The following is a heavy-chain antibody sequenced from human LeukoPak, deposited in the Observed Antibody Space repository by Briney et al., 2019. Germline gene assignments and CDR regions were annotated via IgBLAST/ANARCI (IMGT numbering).Heavy chain of an antibody. J-gene: IGHJ6*03. CDR2: TYYRSKWYN. CDR3: ARDLYQYYYDSSGKPTYYYYYMDV. V-gene: IGHV6-1*01. D-gene: IGHD3-22*01. Sequence: SQTLSLTCAISGDSVSSNSAAWNWIRQSPSRGLEWLGRTYYRSKWYNDYAVSVKSRITINPDTSKNQFSLQLNSVTPEDTAVYYCARDLYQYYYDSSGKPTYYYYYMDVWGKGTTVTVSS. CDR1: GDSVSSNSAA.